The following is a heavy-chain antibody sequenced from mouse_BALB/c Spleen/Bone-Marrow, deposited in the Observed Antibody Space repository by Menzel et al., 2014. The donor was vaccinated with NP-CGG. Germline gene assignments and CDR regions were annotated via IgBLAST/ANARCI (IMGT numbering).Heavy chain of an antibody. CDR2: IDPANGIT. J-gene: IGHJ3*01. V-gene: IGHV14-3*02. D-gene: IGHD1-1*01. Sequence: VQLKESGAELVKPGASVKLSCTASGFNIKDTFMHWVKQRPEQGLEWIGRIDPANGITKYDPKFQGKATITADTSSNTAYLQLSGLTSEDTAVYYCAAYYYGRGGFAYWGQGTLVTVSA. CDR3: AAYYYGRGGFAY. CDR1: GFNIKDTF.